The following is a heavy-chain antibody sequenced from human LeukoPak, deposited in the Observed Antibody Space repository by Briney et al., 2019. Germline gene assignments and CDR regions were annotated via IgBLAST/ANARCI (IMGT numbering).Heavy chain of an antibody. Sequence: PGGSLRLSCAASGFTFSRYWMSWVRQGSGKGLVWVSRINTDGSNTTYADSVKGRFTISRDNAKNTLYLQMNSLRAEDTAVYYCAITTGNYRQLDYWGQGTLVTVSS. CDR2: INTDGSNT. CDR1: GFTFSRYW. CDR3: AITTGNYRQLDY. D-gene: IGHD1-1*01. V-gene: IGHV3-74*03. J-gene: IGHJ4*02.